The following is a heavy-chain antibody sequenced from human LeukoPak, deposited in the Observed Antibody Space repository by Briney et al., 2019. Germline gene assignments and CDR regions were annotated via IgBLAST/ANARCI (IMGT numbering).Heavy chain of an antibody. CDR2: IYSGGNT. Sequence: GGSLRLSCTVSGFTVSINSMSWVRQAPGKGLEWVSFIYSGGNTHYSDSVKGRFTISKDNSKNTLYLQMNSLRAEDTAVYYCAKDGGGGSKDYYYMGVWGKGTTVTISS. CDR3: AKDGGGGSKDYYYMGV. D-gene: IGHD2-15*01. CDR1: GFTVSINS. J-gene: IGHJ6*03. V-gene: IGHV3-53*01.